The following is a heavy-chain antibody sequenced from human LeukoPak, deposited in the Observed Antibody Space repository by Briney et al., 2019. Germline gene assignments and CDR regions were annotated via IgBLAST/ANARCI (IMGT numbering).Heavy chain of an antibody. J-gene: IGHJ4*02. CDR3: ARHSPYFPRCDFWSGPNYFDY. CDR2: IYYSGST. D-gene: IGHD3-3*01. Sequence: PSETLSLTCTVPGGSISSYYWSWIRQPPGKGLEWIGYIYYSGSTNYNPSLKSRVTISVDTSKNQFSLKLSSVTAADTAVYYCARHSPYFPRCDFWSGPNYFDYWGQGTLVTVSS. CDR1: GGSISSYY. V-gene: IGHV4-59*08.